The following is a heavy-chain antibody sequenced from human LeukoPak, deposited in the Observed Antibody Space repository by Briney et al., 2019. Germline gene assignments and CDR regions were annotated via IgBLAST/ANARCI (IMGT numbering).Heavy chain of an antibody. J-gene: IGHJ5*02. CDR3: ARLTGYSSESWFDP. CDR1: GGSISSYY. Sequence: PSETLSLTCTVSGGSISSYYWSWIRQPPGKGLEWIGYIYYSGSTNYKPSLKSRVTISVDTSKNQFSLKLSSVTAADTAVYYCARLTGYSSESWFDPWGQGTLVTVSS. CDR2: IYYSGST. V-gene: IGHV4-59*12. D-gene: IGHD3-9*01.